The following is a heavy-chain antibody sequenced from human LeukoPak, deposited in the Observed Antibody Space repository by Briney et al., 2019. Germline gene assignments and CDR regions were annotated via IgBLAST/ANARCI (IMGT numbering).Heavy chain of an antibody. V-gene: IGHV3-7*01. CDR2: IKQDGSAK. CDR3: SRWRGSTSERSDY. J-gene: IGHJ4*02. D-gene: IGHD2-2*01. CDR1: GFTFSDYW. Sequence: GGSLRLSCTASGFTFSDYWMTWVRQAPGKGLEWVANIKQDGSAKYYVDSVKGRFTISRDNAKNSPYLQMDSLRVEDTATYYCSRWRGSTSERSDYWGQGTLVTVSS.